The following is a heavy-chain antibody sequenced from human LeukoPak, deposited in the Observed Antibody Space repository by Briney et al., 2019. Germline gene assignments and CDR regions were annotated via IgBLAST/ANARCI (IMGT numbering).Heavy chain of an antibody. J-gene: IGHJ4*02. V-gene: IGHV3-66*01. D-gene: IGHD6-19*01. CDR3: ARVAVAYFDY. Sequence: GGSLRLSCAASGVTVSSTHMGWVRQAPGKGLEWVSVIYSGGAAYYPDSVKGRFTISRDLSKNTLYLQMNDLRAEDTAVYYCARVAVAYFDYRGQGTLVTVSS. CDR2: IYSGGAA. CDR1: GVTVSSTH.